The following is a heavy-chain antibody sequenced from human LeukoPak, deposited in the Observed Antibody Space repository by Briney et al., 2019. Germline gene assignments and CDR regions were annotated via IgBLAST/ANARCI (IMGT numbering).Heavy chain of an antibody. J-gene: IGHJ4*02. Sequence: GGSLRLSCAASGFTFSASAMHWVRQASGKGLEWVGRIRSKANSYATAYDASVKGRFTISRDDSKNTAYLQMNSLKTEDTAVYYCARGDYYDTYGYHMRWGQGTLVTVSS. V-gene: IGHV3-73*01. CDR3: ARGDYYDTYGYHMR. CDR2: IRSKANSYAT. CDR1: GFTFSASA. D-gene: IGHD3-22*01.